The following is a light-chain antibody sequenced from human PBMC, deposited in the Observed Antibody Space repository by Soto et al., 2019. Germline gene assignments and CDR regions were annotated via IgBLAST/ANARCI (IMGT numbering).Light chain of an antibody. CDR2: GAS. Sequence: EIVMTQSPGTLSVSPGERATLSCRASQSVSSNLVWYQQRPGQAPRLLIYGASIRATGIPARFSGSGSGTEFTLTISSLQSEDFAVYYCQQYNKWPRTFGQGTKVEIK. CDR3: QQYNKWPRT. CDR1: QSVSSN. J-gene: IGKJ1*01. V-gene: IGKV3-15*01.